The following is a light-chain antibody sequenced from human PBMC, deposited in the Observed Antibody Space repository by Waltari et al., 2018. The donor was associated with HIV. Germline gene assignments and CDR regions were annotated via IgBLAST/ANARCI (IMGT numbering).Light chain of an antibody. CDR1: NSNIGSNT. V-gene: IGLV1-44*01. Sequence: QSVLTQPPSASGTPGQRVTISCSGSNSNIGSNTVNWYQQLPGTAPKLLIYSNNQRPSGVPDRFFGSKSGTSASLAISGLQSEDEADYYCAAWDGSLSAYVLFGGGTKLTVL. J-gene: IGLJ2*01. CDR2: SNN. CDR3: AAWDGSLSAYVL.